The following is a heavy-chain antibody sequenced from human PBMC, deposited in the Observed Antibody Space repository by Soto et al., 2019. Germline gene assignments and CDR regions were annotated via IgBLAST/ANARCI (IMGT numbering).Heavy chain of an antibody. CDR2: ISSDGSTT. V-gene: IGHV3-74*01. CDR1: GLTFSTYW. D-gene: IGHD1-26*01. J-gene: IGHJ4*02. Sequence: EQLVESGGDLVQPGGSLRLSCAARGLTFSTYWMHWVRQAPGKGLVWVSRISSDGSTTNYADSVKGRFAISRDNAKNTLYLQMNSLRDDDTAMYYCAGGWQSGSHTYYFDYWGQGTLVTVSS. CDR3: AGGWQSGSHTYYFDY.